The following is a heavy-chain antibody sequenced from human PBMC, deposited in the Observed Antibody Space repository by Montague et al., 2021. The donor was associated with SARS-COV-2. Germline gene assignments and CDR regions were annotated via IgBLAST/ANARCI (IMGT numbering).Heavy chain of an antibody. CDR3: AKDRQLVGDDAFDI. CDR2: ISISDGNT. Sequence: SLRLSCAASGFTFSSYAMSWVRQAPGKGLEWVSTISISDGNTYYADSVKARFTISRDKSKNTLYLQMNSLRAEDTAVYYCAKDRQLVGDDAFDIWGQGTMVTVSS. D-gene: IGHD6-13*01. J-gene: IGHJ3*02. CDR1: GFTFSSYA. V-gene: IGHV3-23*01.